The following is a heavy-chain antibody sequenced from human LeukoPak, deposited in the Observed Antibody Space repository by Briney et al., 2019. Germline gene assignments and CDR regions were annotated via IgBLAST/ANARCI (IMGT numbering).Heavy chain of an antibody. Sequence: AASVKVSCKASGYTFTDYYIHWVRQAPGQGLEWMGWINPNSGRASYAQKFQGRVTMTRDPSISTAYMELSSLRSDDTAVYYCARDRDTIDATDAGGDHFHYWGQGTLVTVSS. CDR2: INPNSGRA. J-gene: IGHJ4*02. CDR3: ARDRDTIDATDAGGDHFHY. V-gene: IGHV1-2*02. CDR1: GYTFTDYY. D-gene: IGHD1-1*01.